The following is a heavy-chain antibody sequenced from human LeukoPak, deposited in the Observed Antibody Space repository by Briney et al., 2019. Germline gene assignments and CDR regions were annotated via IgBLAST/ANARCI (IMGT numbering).Heavy chain of an antibody. CDR1: GGSVSSGSYY. J-gene: IGHJ4*02. CDR3: ARGEYCSGGSCYYFDY. D-gene: IGHD2-15*01. V-gene: IGHV4-61*01. CDR2: IYYSGST. Sequence: PSETLSLTCTVSGGSVSSGSYYWSWIRQPPGKGLQWIGYIYYSGSTNYNPSLKSRVTISVDTSKNQFSLKLSSVTAADTAVYYCARGEYCSGGSCYYFDYWGQGTLVTVSS.